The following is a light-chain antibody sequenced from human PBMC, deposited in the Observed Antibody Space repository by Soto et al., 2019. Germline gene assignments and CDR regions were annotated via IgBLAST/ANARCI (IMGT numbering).Light chain of an antibody. CDR1: SSNIGAGYD. CDR2: GNS. Sequence: QSVLTQPPLVSGAPGQRVTISCTGSSSNIGAGYDVHWYQQLPVTAPKLLIYGNSNRPSGVPDRFSGSKSGTSASLAITGLQAEDEADYYCQSYDSSLSVVVFGGGTKLTVL. V-gene: IGLV1-40*01. J-gene: IGLJ2*01. CDR3: QSYDSSLSVVV.